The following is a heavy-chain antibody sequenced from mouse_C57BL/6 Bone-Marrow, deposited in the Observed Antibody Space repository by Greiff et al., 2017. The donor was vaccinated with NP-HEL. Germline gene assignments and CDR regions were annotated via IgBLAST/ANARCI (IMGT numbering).Heavy chain of an antibody. CDR3: ARHDGYYFDY. Sequence: EVQVVESGGGLVQPGGSLKLSCAASGFTFSDYYMYWVRQTPEKRLEWVAYISNGGGSTYYPDTVKGRFTISRDNAKNTLYLQMRRLKSEDTAMYYCARHDGYYFDYWGQGTTLTVSS. CDR1: GFTFSDYY. J-gene: IGHJ2*01. D-gene: IGHD2-3*01. CDR2: ISNGGGST. V-gene: IGHV5-12*01.